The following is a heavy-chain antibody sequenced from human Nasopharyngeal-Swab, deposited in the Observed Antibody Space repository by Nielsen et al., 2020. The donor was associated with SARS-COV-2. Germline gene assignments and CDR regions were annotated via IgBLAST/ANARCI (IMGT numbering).Heavy chain of an antibody. CDR1: GSTFISYG. Sequence: ASVKVSCKASGSTFISYGFNWVRQAPGQGLEWMGWISGYNVNTNYAQKFQGRLTMTTDTSTSTVHMEVRSLRSDDTAVYYCASSPGLAATALHYWGQGTLVTVSS. CDR2: ISGYNVNT. J-gene: IGHJ4*02. CDR3: ASSPGLAATALHY. D-gene: IGHD6-13*01. V-gene: IGHV1-18*04.